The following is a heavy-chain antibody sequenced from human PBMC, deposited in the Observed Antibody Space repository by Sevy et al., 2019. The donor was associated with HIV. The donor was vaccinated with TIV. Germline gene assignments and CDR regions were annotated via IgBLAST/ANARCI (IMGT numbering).Heavy chain of an antibody. CDR2: VYYTGGT. CDR3: ARRNDFDI. CDR1: GGSINSDH. J-gene: IGHJ3*02. V-gene: IGHV4-59*08. Sequence: SETLSLTCTVSGGSINSDHWNWIRQPPGKGLEWIGYVYYTGGTNYNPSLKNRVTISVDRTKNQFSLKLTSVTAADTAVYYCARRNDFDIGGQGTMVTVS.